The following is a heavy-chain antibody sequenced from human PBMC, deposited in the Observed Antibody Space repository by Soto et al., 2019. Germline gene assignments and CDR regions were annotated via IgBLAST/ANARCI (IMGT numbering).Heavy chain of an antibody. J-gene: IGHJ6*01. CDR2: NGCHSVNT. Sequence: ASVKVSCKAAGYNFTTYGISWVRQAPGQGLEWMGWNGCHSVNTKSGLIRYEGMTMTTGTSAGTAYREVRRLRSDVTPVYFCAREGQEQAQETYYYVHGMDIGGQGTTVTVSS. D-gene: IGHD3-10*02. CDR1: GYNFTTYG. CDR3: AREGQEQAQETYYYVHGMDI. V-gene: IGHV1-18*01.